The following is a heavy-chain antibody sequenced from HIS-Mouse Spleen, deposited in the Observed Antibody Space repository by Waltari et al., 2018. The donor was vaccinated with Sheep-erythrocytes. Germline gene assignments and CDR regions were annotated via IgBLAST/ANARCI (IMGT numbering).Heavy chain of an antibody. CDR1: GFTCSSYA. Sequence: QVQLVESGGGVVQPGRSLRLSCAASGFTCSSYAMHWVRQAPGKGLEWVAVISYDGSNKYYADSVKGRFTISRDNSKNTLYLQMNSLRAEDTAVYYCARGAFDIWGQGTMVTVSS. J-gene: IGHJ3*02. V-gene: IGHV3-30-3*01. CDR3: ARGAFDI. CDR2: ISYDGSNK.